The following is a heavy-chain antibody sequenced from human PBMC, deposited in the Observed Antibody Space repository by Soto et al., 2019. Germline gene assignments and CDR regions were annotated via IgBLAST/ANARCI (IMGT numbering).Heavy chain of an antibody. CDR3: TLYAYDNSGSLAFDI. Sequence: SETLSLTCTVSGGSITNYYYSWIRQPPGKGLEWIGYIFHTGTTSYNPSLKSRVTLSVDTSQSQFSLKLNSVTAADTAVYYCTLYAYDNSGSLAFDIWGTGTLVPVSS. J-gene: IGHJ3*02. D-gene: IGHD3-22*01. V-gene: IGHV4-59*08. CDR2: IFHTGTT. CDR1: GGSITNYY.